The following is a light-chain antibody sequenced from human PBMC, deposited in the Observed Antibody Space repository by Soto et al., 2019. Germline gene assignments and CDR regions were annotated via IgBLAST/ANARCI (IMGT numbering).Light chain of an antibody. J-gene: IGKJ1*01. CDR1: HNIYSW. CDR3: QQYNSYSGT. CDR2: DAS. V-gene: IGKV1-5*01. Sequence: DIQMTQSPSTLSASVGDRVTITCRASHNIYSWLAWYQQQPGKAPRLLIYDASSLESGVPSRFSGSGSGTEFTLTISSLQPDDFATYYCQQYNSYSGTFGQGTKVDI.